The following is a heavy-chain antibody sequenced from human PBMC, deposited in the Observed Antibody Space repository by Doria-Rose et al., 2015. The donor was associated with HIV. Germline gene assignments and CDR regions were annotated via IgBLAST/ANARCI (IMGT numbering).Heavy chain of an antibody. V-gene: IGHV4-38-2*02. CDR2: IHHTGDT. D-gene: IGHD1-7*01. J-gene: IGHJ5*02. Sequence: GWIRQPPGKGLEWIGNIHHTGDTYYNPSLNGRVTMSVDTSKNQFSLKLNSVSSADTAVYYCGRGSGYPTAWTYYDPWGQGTLVSVPS. CDR3: GRGSGYPTAWTYYDP.